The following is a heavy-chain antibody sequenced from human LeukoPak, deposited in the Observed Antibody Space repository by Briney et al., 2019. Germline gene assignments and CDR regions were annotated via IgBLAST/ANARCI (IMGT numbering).Heavy chain of an antibody. V-gene: IGHV4-61*02. J-gene: IGHJ5*02. CDR3: ARDRGTMSRINWFDP. CDR2: IYTSGST. D-gene: IGHD3-10*02. Sequence: SETLSLTCTVSGGSISSGSYYWSWIRQPTGKGLEWIGRIYTSGSTNYNPSLKSRVTISVDTSKNQFSLKLSSVTAADTAVYYCARDRGTMSRINWFDPWGQGTLVTVSS. CDR1: GGSISSGSYY.